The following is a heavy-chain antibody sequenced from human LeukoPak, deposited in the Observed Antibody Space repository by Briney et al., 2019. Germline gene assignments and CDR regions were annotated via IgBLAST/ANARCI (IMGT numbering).Heavy chain of an antibody. D-gene: IGHD5-24*01. CDR3: ARGVEMATVDY. V-gene: IGHV4-34*01. J-gene: IGHJ4*02. Sequence: KPSETLSLTCAVYGGSFSGYYWSWIRQPPGKGLEWIGEINHSGSTNYNPSLKSRVTISVDTSKNQFSLQLSSVTAAHTAVYYCARGVEMATVDYWGQGPLVTVSS. CDR1: GGSFSGYY. CDR2: INHSGST.